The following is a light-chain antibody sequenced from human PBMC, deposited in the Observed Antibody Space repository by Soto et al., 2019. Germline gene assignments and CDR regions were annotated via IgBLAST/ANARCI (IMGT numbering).Light chain of an antibody. Sequence: EIVLTQSPGTLSLSPGERVNLSCRASQSVSSRYVAWYQHKTGQPPRLLISGASSRATGIPDRFSGSVSGADFSLTISRLEPEDFAVYYCQQYGSSPPTVGGGTKVEIK. CDR3: QQYGSSPPT. V-gene: IGKV3-20*01. CDR2: GAS. CDR1: QSVSSRY. J-gene: IGKJ4*01.